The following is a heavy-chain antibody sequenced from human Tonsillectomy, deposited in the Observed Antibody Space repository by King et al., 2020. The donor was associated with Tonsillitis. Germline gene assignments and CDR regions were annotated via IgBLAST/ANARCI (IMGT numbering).Heavy chain of an antibody. J-gene: IGHJ4*02. Sequence: VQLVESGGGVVQPGRSLRLSCAASEFTFSTYAIHWVRQAPGKGLEWGAVISYDGNKKYYADSVKGRFTISRDNSKNTLYLQVNSLRAEDTAMYYCVRDTDYGDYGFDYWGQGTLVTVSS. D-gene: IGHD4-17*01. CDR2: ISYDGNKK. CDR1: EFTFSTYA. CDR3: VRDTDYGDYGFDY. V-gene: IGHV3-30-3*01.